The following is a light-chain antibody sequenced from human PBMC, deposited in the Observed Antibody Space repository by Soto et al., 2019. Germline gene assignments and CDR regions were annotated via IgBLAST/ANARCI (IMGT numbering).Light chain of an antibody. Sequence: EMVLTQSPGTLSLSPGERATLSCRASQSVSNNYLAWYQQKPGQAPRLLIYGASNRATGIPDRFSGSGSGTDFTLTINRLEPEDFAVYYCQQYGSSPRTFGQGTKVDIK. CDR3: QQYGSSPRT. CDR2: GAS. J-gene: IGKJ1*01. CDR1: QSVSNNY. V-gene: IGKV3-20*01.